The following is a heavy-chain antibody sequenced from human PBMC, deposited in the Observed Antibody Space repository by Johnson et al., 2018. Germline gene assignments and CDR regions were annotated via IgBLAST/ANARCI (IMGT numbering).Heavy chain of an antibody. CDR3: ARVGKVEQWLVPYAFDI. Sequence: EQLVESGGGLVEDGGSLRLSCAASGFTFSSYSMNWVRQAPGKGLEWVSSISSSSSYIYYADSVKGRFTISRDNAKNSLYLQMNSLRAEDTAVYYGARVGKVEQWLVPYAFDIWGQGTMVTVSS. J-gene: IGHJ3*02. D-gene: IGHD6-19*01. CDR2: ISSSSSYI. V-gene: IGHV3-21*01. CDR1: GFTFSSYS.